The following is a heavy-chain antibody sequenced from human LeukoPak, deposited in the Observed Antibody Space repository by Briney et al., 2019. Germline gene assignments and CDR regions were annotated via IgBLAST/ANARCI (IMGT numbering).Heavy chain of an antibody. V-gene: IGHV3-30*02. Sequence: GGSLRLSCAASGFTFSSYGMHWVRQAPGKGLEWVAFIRYDGSNKYYADSVKGRFTISRDNSKNTLYLQMNSLRAEDTAVYYCARGWQLVDTFDPWGQGALVTVSS. CDR1: GFTFSSYG. J-gene: IGHJ5*02. CDR2: IRYDGSNK. CDR3: ARGWQLVDTFDP. D-gene: IGHD6-13*01.